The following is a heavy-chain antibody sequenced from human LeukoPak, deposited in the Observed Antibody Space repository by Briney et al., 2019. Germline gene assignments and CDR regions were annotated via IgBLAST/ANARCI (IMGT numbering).Heavy chain of an antibody. CDR2: IYYSGST. CDR3: ARDRGYVPTTHYFDY. Sequence: SETLSLTCTVSGGSISSYYWSWIRQPPGKGLEWIGYIYYSGSTNYNPSLKSRVTISVDTSKNQFSLKLSSVTAADTAVYYCARDRGYVPTTHYFDYWGQGTLVTVSS. D-gene: IGHD5-12*01. V-gene: IGHV4-59*01. J-gene: IGHJ4*02. CDR1: GGSISSYY.